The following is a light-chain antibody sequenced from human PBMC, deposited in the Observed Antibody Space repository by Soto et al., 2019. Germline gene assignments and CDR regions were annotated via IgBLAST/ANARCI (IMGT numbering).Light chain of an antibody. V-gene: IGKV3-15*01. CDR2: GAS. CDR1: QSVNTN. CDR3: QQYNTWLWT. J-gene: IGKJ1*01. Sequence: EVVMTQSPATLSVSPGERATLSCRASQSVNTNLDWYQQKPGQAPRLLIQGASNRATGIPARFSGSGFGTEFILTISSLQSEDFAVYYCQQYNTWLWTFGRGTKVEI.